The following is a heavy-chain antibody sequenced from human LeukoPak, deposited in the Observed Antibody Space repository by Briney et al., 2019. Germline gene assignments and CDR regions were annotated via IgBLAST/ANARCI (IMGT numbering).Heavy chain of an antibody. J-gene: IGHJ4*02. CDR2: IYHSGST. CDR1: GYSISSGYY. V-gene: IGHV4-38-2*01. D-gene: IGHD3-3*01. Sequence: SETLSLTCAVSGYSISSGYYWGWIRQPPGKGLEWIGSIYHSGSTYYNPSLRSRVTISVDTSKNQFSLKVRSVTAADTALYYCARLTDDYITIWGQGTLVTVSS. CDR3: ARLTDDYITI.